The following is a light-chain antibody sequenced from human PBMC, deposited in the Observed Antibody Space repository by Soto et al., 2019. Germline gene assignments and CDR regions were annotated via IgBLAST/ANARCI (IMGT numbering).Light chain of an antibody. CDR3: QQFDDSVT. CDR1: QSVSSSY. CDR2: GAS. J-gene: IGKJ5*01. V-gene: IGKV3-20*01. Sequence: EIVMTQSPVILSVSPGERATLSCRASQSVSSSYLAWYQQKPGQAPRLLIYGASDRATGTPDRFSGSGSGTDFTLTISRLEPEDSAVYYCQQFDDSVTFGQGTRLEIK.